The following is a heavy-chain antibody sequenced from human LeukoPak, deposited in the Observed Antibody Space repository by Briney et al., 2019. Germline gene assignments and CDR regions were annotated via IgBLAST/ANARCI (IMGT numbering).Heavy chain of an antibody. D-gene: IGHD3-10*01. Sequence: GGSLRLSCAASRFTFSGYVMTWVRQAQGKGLEWISVISGSGGNTYYADSVKGRFTISRDNSKNTLYLQMNSLRAEDTAVYYCAKALFWFGELPPFGYWGQGTLVTVSS. CDR1: RFTFSGYV. CDR2: ISGSGGNT. V-gene: IGHV3-23*01. CDR3: AKALFWFGELPPFGY. J-gene: IGHJ4*02.